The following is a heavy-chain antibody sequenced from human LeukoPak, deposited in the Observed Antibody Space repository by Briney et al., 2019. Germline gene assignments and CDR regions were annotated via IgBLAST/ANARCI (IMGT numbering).Heavy chain of an antibody. CDR1: GGSFSGYY. J-gene: IGHJ4*02. V-gene: IGHV4-34*01. Sequence: SETLSLTCAVYGGSFSGYYWSWIRQPPGKGLEWIGEINHSGSTDYNPSLKSRVTISVDTSKNQFSLKLSSVTAADTAVYYCARLTSYVGVWGSYRTTTFDYWAREPWSPSPQ. CDR3: ARLTSYVGVWGSYRTTTFDY. CDR2: INHSGST. D-gene: IGHD3-16*02.